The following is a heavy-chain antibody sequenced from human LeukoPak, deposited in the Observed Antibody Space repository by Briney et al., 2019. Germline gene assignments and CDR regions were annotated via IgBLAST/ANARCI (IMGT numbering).Heavy chain of an antibody. J-gene: IGHJ2*01. V-gene: IGHV4-4*02. CDR3: ARVAQNLERIAVAGTSEWRANWYFDL. CDR2: IYRSGST. Sequence: SGTLSLTCAVSRGSITSNTWWSWVRQPPGKGLEWVGEIYRSGSTHYNPSLKNRVTISVDKAKNQFSLKLSSVTAADTAVYYCARVAQNLERIAVAGTSEWRANWYFDLWGRGTLVTVSS. CDR1: RGSITSNTW. D-gene: IGHD6-19*01.